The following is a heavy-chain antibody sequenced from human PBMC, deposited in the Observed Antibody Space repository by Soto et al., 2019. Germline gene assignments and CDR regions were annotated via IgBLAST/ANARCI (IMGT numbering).Heavy chain of an antibody. CDR1: GGSISSYY. J-gene: IGHJ4*02. CDR3: ARAKSMIVVD. CDR2: IYYSGRT. D-gene: IGHD3-22*01. V-gene: IGHV4-59*01. Sequence: QVQLQESGPGLVKPSETLSLTCTASGGSISSYYWSWIRQPPGKGLEWIGYIYYSGRTNYNPSLKSRVTISVDTSKNQFSLKLSSVAAADTAVYYCARAKSMIVVDWGQGTLVTVSA.